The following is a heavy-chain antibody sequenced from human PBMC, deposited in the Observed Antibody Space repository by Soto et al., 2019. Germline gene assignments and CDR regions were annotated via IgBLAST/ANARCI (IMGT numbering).Heavy chain of an antibody. CDR1: GFTFSSYG. J-gene: IGHJ4*02. D-gene: IGHD2-21*02. CDR3: AKGPGPRYCGGDCYPPFDY. V-gene: IGHV3-30*18. CDR2: ISYDGSNK. Sequence: QVQLVESGGGVVQPGRSLRLSCAAPGFTFSSYGMHWVRQAPGKGLEWVAVISYDGSNKYYADSVKGRFTISRDNSKNTLYLQMNSLRAEDTAVYYCAKGPGPRYCGGDCYPPFDYWGQGTLVTVSS.